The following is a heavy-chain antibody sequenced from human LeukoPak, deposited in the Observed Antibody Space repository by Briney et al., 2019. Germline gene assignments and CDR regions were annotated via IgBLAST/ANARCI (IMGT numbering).Heavy chain of an antibody. J-gene: IGHJ4*02. Sequence: QVQLQESGPRLVKPSQTLSLTCTVSGGSISSGSYYWSWIRQPAGRGLEWIGRIYTSGSTIYNPSLKSRVTISVDTSKNQFSLKLSSVTAADTAVYYCARDTSGSSYLWGQGTLVTVSS. V-gene: IGHV4-61*02. CDR1: GGSISSGSYY. D-gene: IGHD3-10*01. CDR3: ARDTSGSSYL. CDR2: IYTSGST.